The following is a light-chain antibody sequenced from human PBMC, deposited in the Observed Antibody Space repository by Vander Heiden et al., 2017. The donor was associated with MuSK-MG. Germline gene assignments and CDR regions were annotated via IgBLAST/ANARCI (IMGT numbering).Light chain of an antibody. CDR3: RQILQTPWT. CDR2: LGS. Sequence: EIVMTQSPLSLAVTPGESASISCRSSQSILNSNGYNCMDWYLQKPGQSPQLLIYLGSYRASGVPDRFSGSGSGTDFTLKISRVEAEDVGVYYCRQILQTPWTFGQGTRVEI. J-gene: IGKJ1*01. CDR1: QSILNSNGYNC. V-gene: IGKV2-28*01.